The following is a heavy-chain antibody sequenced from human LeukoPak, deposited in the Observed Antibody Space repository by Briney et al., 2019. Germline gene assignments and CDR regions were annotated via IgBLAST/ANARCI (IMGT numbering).Heavy chain of an antibody. CDR3: AKWKYSNSGIDGY. D-gene: IGHD6-6*01. CDR2: ISGSGDNT. J-gene: IGHJ4*02. Sequence: GGSPRLSCAASGFIFTNYFMSWVRQVPGKGLEWVSVISGSGDNTYYADSVKGRFTISRDNSKNMLYLQMNSLRAEDTAVYYCAKWKYSNSGIDGYWGQGTLVTVSS. V-gene: IGHV3-23*01. CDR1: GFIFTNYF.